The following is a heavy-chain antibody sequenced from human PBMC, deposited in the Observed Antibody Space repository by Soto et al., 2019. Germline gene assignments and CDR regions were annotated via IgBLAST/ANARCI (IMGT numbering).Heavy chain of an antibody. CDR2: IWYDGSNK. Sequence: QVELVESGGGVVQPGRSLRLSCAASGFTFSSYGMHWVRQAPGKGLEWVAVIWYDGSNKYYADSVKGRFTISRDNSKNTLYLQINSLRAEDTAVYYCARVGDYYYYYMDVWGKGTTVTVSS. J-gene: IGHJ6*03. CDR1: GFTFSSYG. V-gene: IGHV3-33*01. CDR3: ARVGDYYYYYMDV.